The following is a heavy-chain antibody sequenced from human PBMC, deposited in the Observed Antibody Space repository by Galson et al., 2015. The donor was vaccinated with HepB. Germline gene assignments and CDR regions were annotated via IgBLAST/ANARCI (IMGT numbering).Heavy chain of an antibody. CDR2: ISSSSSYI. Sequence: SLRLSCAASGFTFSSYSMNWVRQAPGKGLEWVSSISSSSSYIYYADSVKGRFTISRDNAKNSLYLQMNSLRAEDTAVYYCARDDTDYLWFGELLFDYWGQGTLVTVSS. CDR1: GFTFSSYS. D-gene: IGHD3-10*01. V-gene: IGHV3-21*01. J-gene: IGHJ4*02. CDR3: ARDDTDYLWFGELLFDY.